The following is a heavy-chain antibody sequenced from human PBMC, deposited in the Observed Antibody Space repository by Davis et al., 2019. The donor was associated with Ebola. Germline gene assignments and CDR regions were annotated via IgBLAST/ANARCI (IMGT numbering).Heavy chain of an antibody. CDR2: ISNSGGET. CDR1: GFTFSSYA. D-gene: IGHD6-13*01. Sequence: GGSLRLSCAASGFTFSSYAMSWVRQAPGKGLEWVSIISNSGGETYYAGSVKGRFTISRDNSKNTLYLQMDNLRADDTAVYYCAKDSSSFRPYGMDVWGQGTTVTVSS. J-gene: IGHJ6*02. CDR3: AKDSSSFRPYGMDV. V-gene: IGHV3-23*01.